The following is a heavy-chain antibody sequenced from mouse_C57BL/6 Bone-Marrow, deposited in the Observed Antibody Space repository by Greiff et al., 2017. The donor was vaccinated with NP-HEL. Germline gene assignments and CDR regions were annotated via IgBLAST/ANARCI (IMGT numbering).Heavy chain of an antibody. CDR3: ARWGVPTVVATRGY. D-gene: IGHD1-1*01. CDR1: GYTFTDYN. J-gene: IGHJ2*01. CDR2: INPNNGGT. Sequence: EVQLQQSGPELVKPGASVKMSCKASGYTFTDYNMHWVKQSHGKSLEWIGYINPNNGGTSYNQKFKGKATLTVNKSSSTAYMELRSLTSEDSAVYYCARWGVPTVVATRGYWGQGTTLTVSS. V-gene: IGHV1-22*01.